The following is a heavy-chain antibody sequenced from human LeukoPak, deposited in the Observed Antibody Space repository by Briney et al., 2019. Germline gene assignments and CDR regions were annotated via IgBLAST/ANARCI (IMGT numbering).Heavy chain of an antibody. CDR2: IYYSGST. Sequence: AETLCLTCTVAAASLSGDSIGCYYWSWIGQPTGKGPGWVGSIYYSGSTNYSPSLKSRVTFSVDMSRNQFSLKVNSVTAADTAVYYCAREAYTSGWYLDYWGQGTLVIVSS. V-gene: IGHV4-59*13. CDR1: GDSIGCYY. D-gene: IGHD6-19*01. CDR3: AREAYTSGWYLDY. J-gene: IGHJ4*02.